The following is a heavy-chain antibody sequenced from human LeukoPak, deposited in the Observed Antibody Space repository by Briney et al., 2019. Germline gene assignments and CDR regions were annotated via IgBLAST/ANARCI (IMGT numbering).Heavy chain of an antibody. Sequence: GGSLRLSRAASGFTFSSYWMTWVRQAPGKGLQWVANIKEDGSEIYYVDSVKGRFTISRDNAKNSLYLQMNSLRAEDTALYYCAKGVYSYPSWGQGTLVTVSS. CDR1: GFTFSSYW. D-gene: IGHD3-16*01. V-gene: IGHV3-7*01. CDR2: IKEDGSEI. CDR3: AKGVYSYPS. J-gene: IGHJ5*02.